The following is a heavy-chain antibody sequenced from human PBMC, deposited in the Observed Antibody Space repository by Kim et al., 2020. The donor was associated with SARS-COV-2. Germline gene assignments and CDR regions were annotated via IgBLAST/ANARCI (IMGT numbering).Heavy chain of an antibody. D-gene: IGHD5-18*01. Sequence: YHPSLERRVAISVDTSKNQFSLKLSSVTAADTAVYYCARQTAMGGSWFDPWGQGTLVTVSS. J-gene: IGHJ5*02. CDR3: ARQTAMGGSWFDP. V-gene: IGHV4-39*01.